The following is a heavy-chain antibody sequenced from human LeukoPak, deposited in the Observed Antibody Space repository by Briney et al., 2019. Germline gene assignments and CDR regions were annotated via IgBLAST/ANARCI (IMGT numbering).Heavy chain of an antibody. Sequence: GGTLRLSCAASGFTFSSYGMSWVRQGPGKGLEWVSAISGSGGSTYYADSVKGRFTISRDSSKNTLYLQMNSLRAEDTAVYYCAKPMVRGVNAFAIWGQGTMVTVSS. V-gene: IGHV3-23*01. D-gene: IGHD3-10*01. CDR1: GFTFSSYG. J-gene: IGHJ3*02. CDR2: ISGSGGST. CDR3: AKPMVRGVNAFAI.